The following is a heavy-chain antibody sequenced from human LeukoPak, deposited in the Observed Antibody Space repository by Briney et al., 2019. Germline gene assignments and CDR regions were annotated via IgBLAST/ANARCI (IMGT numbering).Heavy chain of an antibody. Sequence: ASVKVSCKASGGTFSSYAISWVRQAPGQGLEWMGIINPSGGSTSYAQKFQGRVTMTRDMSTSTVYMELSSLRSEDTAVYYCARDRIAAAGTQNWFDPWGQGTLVTVSS. J-gene: IGHJ5*02. CDR3: ARDRIAAAGTQNWFDP. CDR1: GGTFSSYA. V-gene: IGHV1-46*01. D-gene: IGHD6-13*01. CDR2: INPSGGST.